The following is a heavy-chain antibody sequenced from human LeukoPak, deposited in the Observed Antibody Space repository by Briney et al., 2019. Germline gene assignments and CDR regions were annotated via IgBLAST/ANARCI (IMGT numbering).Heavy chain of an antibody. CDR2: IIPIFGTA. V-gene: IGHV1-69*13. J-gene: IGHJ4*01. Sequence: GASVKVSCKASGGTFSSYAISWVRQAPGQGLEWMGGIIPIFGTANYAQKFQGRVTITADESTSTAYMELSSLRSEDTAVYYCARGLRYYGSGSYYNPSDYWGQEPWSPSPQ. D-gene: IGHD3-10*01. CDR3: ARGLRYYGSGSYYNPSDY. CDR1: GGTFSSYA.